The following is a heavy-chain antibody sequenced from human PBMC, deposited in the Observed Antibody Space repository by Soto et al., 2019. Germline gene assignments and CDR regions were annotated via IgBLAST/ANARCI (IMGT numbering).Heavy chain of an antibody. J-gene: IGHJ3*02. D-gene: IGHD6-13*01. CDR3: ARREYSSRVRVAFDI. Sequence: EVQLVQSGAEVKKPGESLRISCKGSGYRFPSYWISWVRQMPGKGLEWMGRIDPSDSYTNYSPSFQGNVTISADKSISTAYLQWSSLKASDTAMYYCARREYSSRVRVAFDIWGQGTMVTVSS. CDR1: GYRFPSYW. V-gene: IGHV5-10-1*01. CDR2: IDPSDSYT.